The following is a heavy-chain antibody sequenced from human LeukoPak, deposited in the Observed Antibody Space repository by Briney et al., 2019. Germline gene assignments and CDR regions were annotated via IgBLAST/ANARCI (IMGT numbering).Heavy chain of an antibody. V-gene: IGHV3-23*01. Sequence: QAGGSLRLSCAASGFFFGSYVMAWVRQAPGKGLEWVADITGAGGGTNYADSVKGRFTISRDNSENSVYLQMNSLRVEDTAVYYCVKGPRRYSGRYDSWGQGTLVTVSP. CDR2: ITGAGGGT. CDR3: VKGPRRYSGRYDS. CDR1: GFFFGSYV. J-gene: IGHJ4*02. D-gene: IGHD1-26*01.